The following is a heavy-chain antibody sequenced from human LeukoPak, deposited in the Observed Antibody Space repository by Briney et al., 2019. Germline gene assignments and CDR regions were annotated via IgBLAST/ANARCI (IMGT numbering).Heavy chain of an antibody. CDR2: IIPIFGTA. CDR3: ARTPITMIVVVTQNHDAFDI. J-gene: IGHJ3*02. D-gene: IGHD3-22*01. V-gene: IGHV1-69*06. CDR1: GGTFSSYA. Sequence: SVKVSCKASGGTFSSYAISWVRQAPGQGLEWMGGIIPIFGTANYAQKFQGRVTITADKSTSTAYMELSSLRSEDTAVYYCARTPITMIVVVTQNHDAFDIWGQGTMVTVSS.